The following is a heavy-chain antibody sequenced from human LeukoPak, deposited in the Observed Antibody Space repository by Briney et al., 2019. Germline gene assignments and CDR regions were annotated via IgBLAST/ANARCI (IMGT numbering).Heavy chain of an antibody. Sequence: ASVKVSCKASGYTFTSYGISWVRQAPGQGLEWMGWISAYNGNTNYAQKLQGRVTMTTDTSTSTAYMELRSLRSDDTAVYYCATGYCSGGSCYFGYWGQGTLVTVSS. CDR1: GYTFTSYG. V-gene: IGHV1-18*01. J-gene: IGHJ4*02. CDR2: ISAYNGNT. CDR3: ATGYCSGGSCYFGY. D-gene: IGHD2-15*01.